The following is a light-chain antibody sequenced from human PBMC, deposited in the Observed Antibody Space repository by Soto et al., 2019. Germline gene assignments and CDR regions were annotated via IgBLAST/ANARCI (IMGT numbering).Light chain of an antibody. Sequence: QSVLTQPRSVSGSPGQSVTISCTGTSSDFGGYNYASWYRHHPGKAPKLMIYDVSERPSGVPDRFSGSKSGNTASLTISGLQAEDEADYYCCSYAGTFYVFGTGTKVTVL. CDR1: SSDFGGYNY. CDR3: CSYAGTFYV. CDR2: DVS. V-gene: IGLV2-11*01. J-gene: IGLJ1*01.